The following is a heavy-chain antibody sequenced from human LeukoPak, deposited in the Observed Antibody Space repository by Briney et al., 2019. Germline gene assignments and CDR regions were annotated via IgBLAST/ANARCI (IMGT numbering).Heavy chain of an antibody. CDR1: GFTFSDYY. V-gene: IGHV3-11*01. D-gene: IGHD3-10*01. CDR3: ARVGPIMVRGVMTFDY. CDR2: ISSSGSTI. J-gene: IGHJ4*02. Sequence: GGSLRLSCAASGFTFSDYYMSWIRQAPGKGLEWVSYISSSGSTIYYADSVKGRFTISRDNAKNSLYLQMNSLRAEDTAVYYCARVGPIMVRGVMTFDYWGQGTLATVSS.